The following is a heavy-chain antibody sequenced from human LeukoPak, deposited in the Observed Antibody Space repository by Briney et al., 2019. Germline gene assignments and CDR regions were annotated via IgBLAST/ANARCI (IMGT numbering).Heavy chain of an antibody. CDR3: ARLSAEGYSSSWYWGDYYYGMDV. Sequence: SETLSLTCTVSGGSISSSSYYWGWIRQPPGKGLEWIGSIYYSGSTYYNPSLKSRVTISVGTSKNQFSLKLSSVTAADTAVYYCARLSAEGYSSSWYWGDYYYGMDVWGQGTTVTVSS. D-gene: IGHD6-13*01. CDR2: IYYSGST. CDR1: GGSISSSSYY. J-gene: IGHJ6*02. V-gene: IGHV4-39*01.